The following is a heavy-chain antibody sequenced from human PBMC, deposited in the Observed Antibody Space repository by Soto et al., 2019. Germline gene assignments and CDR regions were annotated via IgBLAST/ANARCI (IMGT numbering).Heavy chain of an antibody. D-gene: IGHD3-10*01. Sequence: QVRLVQSGAEVKKPGSSVKVSCKASRGTFGNYAVSWVRQAPGQGLEWMGKTIPIFGTTNYAQKFQARITITADRFTRTAYMEPSQLRSEHTPLYDCARRSVPGIYGEDVWSPGTTVTVSS. CDR3: ARRSVPGIYGEDV. CDR2: TIPIFGTT. J-gene: IGHJ6*02. V-gene: IGHV1-69*06. CDR1: RGTFGNYA.